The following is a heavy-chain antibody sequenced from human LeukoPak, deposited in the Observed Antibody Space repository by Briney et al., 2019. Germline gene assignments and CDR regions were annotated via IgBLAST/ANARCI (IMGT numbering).Heavy chain of an antibody. CDR3: ARETYYDFWSGYYGDGWFDP. CDR1: GGSISSGGYY. V-gene: IGHV4-31*03. Sequence: SETLSLTCTVSGGSISSGGYYWSWIRQHPGKGLEWIGYIYYSGSTYYNPSLKSRVTISVDTSKNQFSLKLSSVTAADTAVYYCARETYYDFWSGYYGDGWFDPWGQGTLVTVSS. CDR2: IYYSGST. J-gene: IGHJ5*02. D-gene: IGHD3-3*01.